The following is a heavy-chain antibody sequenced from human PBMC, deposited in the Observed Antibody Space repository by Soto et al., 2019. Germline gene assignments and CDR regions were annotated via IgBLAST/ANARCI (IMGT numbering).Heavy chain of an antibody. D-gene: IGHD2-2*01. Sequence: QVQLQESGPGLVKPSQTLSLTCTVSGGSISSGGYYWSWIRQHPGKGLEWIGYIYYSGSTYYNPSLKSRVTISVDTSKNQFSLKLSSVTAADTAVYYCARGQFGSNWHAFDIWGQGTMVTVSS. CDR2: IYYSGST. J-gene: IGHJ3*02. V-gene: IGHV4-31*03. CDR1: GGSISSGGYY. CDR3: ARGQFGSNWHAFDI.